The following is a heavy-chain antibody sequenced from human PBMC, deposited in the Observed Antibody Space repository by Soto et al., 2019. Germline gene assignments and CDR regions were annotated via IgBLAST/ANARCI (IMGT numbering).Heavy chain of an antibody. D-gene: IGHD4-17*01. J-gene: IGHJ6*02. V-gene: IGHV3-43*01. CDR3: AKDKVSYDYGGNSGMDV. CDR1: GFTFDDYT. CDR2: ISWDGGST. Sequence: EVQLVESGGVVVQPGGSLRLSCAASGFTFDDYTMHWVRQAPGKGLEWVSLISWDGGSTYYADSVKGRFTISRDNSKNSLYLQMNSLRTEDTALYYCAKDKVSYDYGGNSGMDVWGQGTTVTVSS.